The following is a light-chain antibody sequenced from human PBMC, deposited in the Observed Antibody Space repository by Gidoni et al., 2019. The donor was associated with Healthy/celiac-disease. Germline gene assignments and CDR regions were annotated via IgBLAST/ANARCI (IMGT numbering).Light chain of an antibody. J-gene: IGKJ4*01. CDR2: DAS. Sequence: EIVLTQSPATLSLSPGERATLSCRASQSVSSYLACYQQKPGQAPRLLIYDASNRATGIPARFSGSGSGTGFTLTISSLEPEDFAVYYCQQRSNWALTFGGGTKVEIK. V-gene: IGKV3-11*01. CDR1: QSVSSY. CDR3: QQRSNWALT.